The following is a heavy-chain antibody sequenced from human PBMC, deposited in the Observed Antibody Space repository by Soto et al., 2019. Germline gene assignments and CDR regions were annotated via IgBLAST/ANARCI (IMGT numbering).Heavy chain of an antibody. D-gene: IGHD6-19*01. CDR3: ARGIAVAGTWKNYYYYGMDV. J-gene: IGHJ6*02. V-gene: IGHV1-2*02. Sequence: ASVKFSCKASGYTFTGYYMHWVRQAPGQGLEWMGWINPNSGGTNYAQKFQGRVTMTRDTSISTAYMELSRLRSDDTAVYYCARGIAVAGTWKNYYYYGMDVWGQGTTVTVSS. CDR1: GYTFTGYY. CDR2: INPNSGGT.